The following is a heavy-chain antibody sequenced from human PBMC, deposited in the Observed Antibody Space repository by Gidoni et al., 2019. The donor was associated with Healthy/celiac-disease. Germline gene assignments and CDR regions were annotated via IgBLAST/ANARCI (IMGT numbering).Heavy chain of an antibody. CDR3: ARAYNWNDVRSYYGMDV. CDR2: IIPIFGPA. J-gene: IGHJ6*02. CDR1: GGPFSSYA. V-gene: IGHV1-69*01. D-gene: IGHD1-1*01. Sequence: QVQLVQSGAEVKKPGSSVKVSCKAAGGPFSSYAISWVRQAPGQGLEWMGGIIPIFGPANYAQKFQGRVTITADESTSTAYMELSSLISEDTAVYYCARAYNWNDVRSYYGMDVWGQGTTVTVSS.